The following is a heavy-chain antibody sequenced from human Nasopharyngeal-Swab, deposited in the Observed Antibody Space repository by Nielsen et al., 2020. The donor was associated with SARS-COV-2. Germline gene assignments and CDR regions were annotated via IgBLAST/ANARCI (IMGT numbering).Heavy chain of an antibody. CDR2: IINSGGST. D-gene: IGHD6-13*01. CDR1: GFTFSTYA. CDR3: AKAHGNSWYSSLDY. J-gene: IGHJ4*02. Sequence: GGSLRLSCEASGFTFSTYAMSWVRQAPGRRLEWVSGIINSGGSTEHADSVKGRFTISRDNSRNTLFLQMNSLRAEDTAVYYCAKAHGNSWYSSLDYWGQGTLVTVSS. V-gene: IGHV3-23*01.